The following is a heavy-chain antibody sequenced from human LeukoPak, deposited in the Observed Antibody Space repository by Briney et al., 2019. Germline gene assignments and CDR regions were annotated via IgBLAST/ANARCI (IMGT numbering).Heavy chain of an antibody. V-gene: IGHV3-33*01. CDR1: GFTFSSYG. D-gene: IGHD2-2*01. CDR2: IWYDGSNK. J-gene: IGHJ4*02. Sequence: GGSLRLSCAASGFTFSSYGMHWVRQAPGKGLEWVAVIWYDGSNKYYADSVKGRFTISRDNSKNTLYLQMNSLRAEDTAVYYCARPCSSTSCYGGIDNWGQGTLVTVSS. CDR3: ARPCSSTSCYGGIDN.